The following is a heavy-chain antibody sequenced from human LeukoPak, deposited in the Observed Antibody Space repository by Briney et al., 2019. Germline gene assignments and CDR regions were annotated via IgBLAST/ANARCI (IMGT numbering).Heavy chain of an antibody. D-gene: IGHD3-16*01. V-gene: IGHV3-7*03. CDR3: ARGGGLDV. CDR2: INHNGNVN. Sequence: GGSLRLSCAASGFTFSSYWMNWARKAPGKGLEWVASINHNGNVNYYVDSVKGRFTISRDNAKNSLYLQMSNLRAEDTAVYFCARGGGLDVWGQGATVTVSS. J-gene: IGHJ6*02. CDR1: GFTFSSYW.